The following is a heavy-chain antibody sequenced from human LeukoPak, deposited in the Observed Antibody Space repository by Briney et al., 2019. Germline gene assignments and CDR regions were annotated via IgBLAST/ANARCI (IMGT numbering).Heavy chain of an antibody. CDR3: AKPTMVRGVALYYFDY. Sequence: GGSLRLSCAASGFTVSGHPMSWVRQAPGKGLEWVSAISGSGGSTYYADSVKGRFTISRDNSKNTLYLQMNSLRAEDTAVYYCAKPTMVRGVALYYFDYWGQGTLVTVSS. J-gene: IGHJ4*02. CDR1: GFTVSGHP. CDR2: ISGSGGST. D-gene: IGHD3-10*01. V-gene: IGHV3-23*01.